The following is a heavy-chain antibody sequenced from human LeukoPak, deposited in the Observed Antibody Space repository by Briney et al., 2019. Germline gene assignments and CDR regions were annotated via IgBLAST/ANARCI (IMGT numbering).Heavy chain of an antibody. D-gene: IGHD4-17*01. CDR3: ASAFYGDLLFDY. CDR1: GGSLSSYY. CDR2: IYYSGST. Sequence: SGTLSLTCTVSGGSLSSYYWSWIRQPPGKGLEWIGYIYYSGSTNYNPSLKSRVTISVDTSKNQFSLKLSSVTAADTAVYYCASAFYGDLLFDYWGQGTLVTVSS. J-gene: IGHJ4*02. V-gene: IGHV4-59*08.